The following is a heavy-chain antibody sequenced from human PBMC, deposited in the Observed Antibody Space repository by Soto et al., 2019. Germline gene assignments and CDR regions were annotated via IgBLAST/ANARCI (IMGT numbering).Heavy chain of an antibody. V-gene: IGHV4-39*01. CDR3: ARQVGIRSNWFDP. CDR2: IYNSGST. CDR1: GGSISSSSYY. J-gene: IGHJ5*02. Sequence: QLQLQESGPGLVKPSETLSLTCTVSGGSISSSSYYWGWIRQPPGKGLEWIGSIYNSGSTYYNPSLKSRVTISVDTSENQFSLKLSSVTAADTAVYYCARQVGIRSNWFDPWGQGTLVTVSS. D-gene: IGHD5-18*01.